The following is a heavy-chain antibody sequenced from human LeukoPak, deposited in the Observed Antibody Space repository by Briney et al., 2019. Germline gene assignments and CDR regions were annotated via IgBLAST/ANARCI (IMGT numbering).Heavy chain of an antibody. J-gene: IGHJ4*02. CDR2: ISYDGSNG. D-gene: IGHD3-22*01. Sequence: GRSLRLSCAASGFRFSSYGIHWVRQAPGKGLQWVAFISYDGSNGYYADSVQGRFTVSRDNAKNTLYLQMSSLWAEDTALYYCAKTALYDSSGFSIEYWGQGTLVTVSS. CDR3: AKTALYDSSGFSIEY. V-gene: IGHV3-30*18. CDR1: GFRFSSYG.